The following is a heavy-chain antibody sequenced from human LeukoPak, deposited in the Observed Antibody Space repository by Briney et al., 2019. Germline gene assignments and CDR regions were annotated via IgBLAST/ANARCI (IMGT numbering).Heavy chain of an antibody. CDR3: ERGARPPHYYYYMDV. D-gene: IGHD5-12*01. CDR1: GGTFNSYG. V-gene: IGHV1-69*10. J-gene: IGHJ6*03. Sequence: SVKVSCKASGGTFNSYGIIWVRQAPGQGLEWMGGIIPILGTANYAQKFQGRVTITADKSTSTAYMELSSLRSEDTAVYYCERGARPPHYYYYMDVWGKGTTVTVSS. CDR2: IIPILGTA.